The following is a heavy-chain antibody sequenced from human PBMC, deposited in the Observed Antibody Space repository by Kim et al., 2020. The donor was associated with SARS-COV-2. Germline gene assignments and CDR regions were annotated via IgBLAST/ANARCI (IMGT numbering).Heavy chain of an antibody. D-gene: IGHD3-10*01. Sequence: SETLSLTCTVSGDSINPYYWSWIRQPPGKGLEWIGYVHYKGSTNYNPSLESRVTISMDTSKNEFSLKLNSVTAADTAIYYCARGERRGTLGNYRTGKFDYWGQVSLVTVSS. V-gene: IGHV4-59*13. CDR3: ARGERRGTLGNYRTGKFDY. CDR2: VHYKGST. CDR1: GDSINPYY. J-gene: IGHJ4*02.